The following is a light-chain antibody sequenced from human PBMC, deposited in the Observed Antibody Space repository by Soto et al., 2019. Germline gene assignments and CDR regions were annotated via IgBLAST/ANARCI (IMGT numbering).Light chain of an antibody. CDR1: TSDVGGYNY. CDR3: SSYGGSNNYVV. J-gene: IGLJ2*01. V-gene: IGLV2-8*01. CDR2: EVN. Sequence: QSALTQPPSASGSPGQSVTISCTGTTSDVGGYNYVSWYQQHPGKAPKLMIYEVNKRPSGVPDRFSGSKPGTTASLTVSGLQAEDEADYYCSSYGGSNNYVVFGGGTKLTVL.